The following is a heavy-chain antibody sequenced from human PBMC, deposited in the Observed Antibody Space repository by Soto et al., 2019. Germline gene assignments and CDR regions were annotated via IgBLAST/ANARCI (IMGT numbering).Heavy chain of an antibody. CDR1: GFTFSSYA. V-gene: IGHV3-23*01. CDR3: AKDLYYDFWSGYYPGIDY. CDR2: ISGSGGST. Sequence: GGSLRLSCAASGFTFSSYAMSWVRQAPGKGLEWVSAISGSGGSTYYADSVKGRFTISRDNSKNTLYLQMNSLRAEDTAVYYCAKDLYYDFWSGYYPGIDYWGQGTLVTVSS. J-gene: IGHJ4*02. D-gene: IGHD3-3*01.